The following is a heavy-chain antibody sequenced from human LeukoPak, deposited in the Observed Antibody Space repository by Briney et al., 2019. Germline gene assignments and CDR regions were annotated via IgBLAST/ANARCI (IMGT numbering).Heavy chain of an antibody. CDR1: GGSFSDSY. CDR2: IYDSGST. J-gene: IGHJ5*02. Sequence: ETLSLTCTVSGGSFSDSYWSWLRQPPGKGLEWIGYIYDSGSTNYNPSLKSRVTISVDTSKNQFSLKMNSVTAADTAVYYCARDRWFDPWGQGTLVTVSS. CDR3: ARDRWFDP. V-gene: IGHV4-59*01.